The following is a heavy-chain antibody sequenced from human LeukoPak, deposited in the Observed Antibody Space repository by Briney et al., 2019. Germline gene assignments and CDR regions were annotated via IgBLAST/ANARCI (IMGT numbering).Heavy chain of an antibody. CDR2: MNPNSGNT. CDR3: ARVYDFWFSFDP. V-gene: IGHV1-8*01. J-gene: IGHJ5*02. Sequence: EASVKVSCKASGYTFTSYDINWVRQATGQGLEWMGWMNPNSGNTGYAQKFQGRGTMTRNTSISTAYMELSSLRSEDTAVYYCARVYDFWFSFDPWGQGTLVTVSS. D-gene: IGHD3-3*01. CDR1: GYTFTSYD.